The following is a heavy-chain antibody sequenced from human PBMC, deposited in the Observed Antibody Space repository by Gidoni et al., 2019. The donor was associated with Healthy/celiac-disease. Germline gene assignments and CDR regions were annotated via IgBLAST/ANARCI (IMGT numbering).Heavy chain of an antibody. CDR2: IYYSGST. Sequence: QVQLQESGPGLVKPSETLSLTCTVSGGSISSYYWSWIRQPPGKGLEWIGYIYYSGSTNYNPSLKSRVTISVDTSKNQFSLKLSSVTAADTAVYYCARHRLNCSGGSCYNYFDYWGQGTLVTVSS. CDR1: GGSISSYY. J-gene: IGHJ4*02. D-gene: IGHD2-15*01. V-gene: IGHV4-59*08. CDR3: ARHRLNCSGGSCYNYFDY.